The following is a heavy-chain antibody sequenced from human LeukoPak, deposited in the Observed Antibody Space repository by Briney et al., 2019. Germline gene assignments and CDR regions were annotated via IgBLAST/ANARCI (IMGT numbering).Heavy chain of an antibody. CDR1: GASVRGSY. D-gene: IGHD3-10*01. Sequence: SETLSLTCSVSGASVRGSYWSWIRQPAGRGLEWIGRIYSSGSVNYNPSLKSRVTMSIDTSQNQFSLKLNSATAADTAVYYCARVPQGVSWFDPWGQGTLVTVSS. CDR2: IYSSGSV. V-gene: IGHV4-4*07. J-gene: IGHJ5*02. CDR3: ARVPQGVSWFDP.